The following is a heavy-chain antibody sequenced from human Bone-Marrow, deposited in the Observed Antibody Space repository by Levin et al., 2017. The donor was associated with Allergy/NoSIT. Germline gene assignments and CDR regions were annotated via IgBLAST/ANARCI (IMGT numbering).Heavy chain of an antibody. J-gene: IGHJ4*02. CDR1: GFTFSNYA. CDR2: ISGGSRT. CDR3: ARARGTWNFDY. V-gene: IGHV3-23*01. D-gene: IGHD1-1*01. Sequence: GGSLRLSCAASGFTFSNYAINWVRQSPERGLEWVSAISGGSRTYYADSVKGRFTTSRDNSRNTLYLQMNSLVAEDTAIYYCARARGTWNFDYWGQGPLVTVSS.